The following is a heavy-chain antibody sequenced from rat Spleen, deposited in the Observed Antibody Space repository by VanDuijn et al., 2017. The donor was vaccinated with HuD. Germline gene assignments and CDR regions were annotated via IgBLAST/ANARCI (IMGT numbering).Heavy chain of an antibody. V-gene: IGHV4-2*01. D-gene: IGHD1-11*01. CDR1: GFNFNDHW. CDR2: INKDSNII. J-gene: IGHJ2*01. CDR3: TRDYGGYDY. Sequence: EVKLVESGGGLVQPGRSLKLSCAASGFNFNDHWMAWVRQAPGKGLEWIGEINKDSNIINYTPSLKDKLTISRDNAQNTLYLQMNKLGSEDTAIYYCTRDYGGYDYWGRGVMVTVSS.